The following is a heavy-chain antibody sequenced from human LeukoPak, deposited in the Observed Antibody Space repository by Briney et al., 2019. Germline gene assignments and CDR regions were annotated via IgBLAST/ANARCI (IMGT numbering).Heavy chain of an antibody. CDR2: IKCDGSEK. J-gene: IGHJ3*02. Sequence: GGSLRLSCAASGFTFSSSWMHWVCQASEKGLEWVADIKCDGSEKYYVDSVKGRSTISRDNSKNTLYLQMNSLRAEDTAVYYCARDGVVVPAALPSYGAFDIWGQGTMVTVSS. D-gene: IGHD2-2*01. V-gene: IGHV3-52*01. CDR3: ARDGVVVPAALPSYGAFDI. CDR1: GFTFSSSW.